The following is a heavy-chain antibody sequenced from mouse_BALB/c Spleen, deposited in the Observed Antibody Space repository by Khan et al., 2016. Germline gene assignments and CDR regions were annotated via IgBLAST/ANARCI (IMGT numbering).Heavy chain of an antibody. CDR1: GFDFSRYW. CDR2: INPDSYTI. Sequence: EVQLLESGGGLVHPGGSLKLSCAASGFDFSRYWMSWVRQAPGKGLEWIGEINPDSYTINYTPSLKDKVIISRDNAKNTLYLQMSKVRSEDTAIYYCSRAGYYGYLAYWGQGTLVTVSA. J-gene: IGHJ3*01. D-gene: IGHD1-1*01. V-gene: IGHV4-1*02. CDR3: SRAGYYGYLAY.